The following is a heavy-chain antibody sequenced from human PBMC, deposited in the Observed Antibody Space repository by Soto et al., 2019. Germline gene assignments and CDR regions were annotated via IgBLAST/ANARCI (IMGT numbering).Heavy chain of an antibody. CDR3: ARGTAVAAPY. CDR1: GFTFSSHS. J-gene: IGHJ4*02. CDR2: ISSSSSYI. Sequence: PGGSLRLSCAASGFTFSSHSMNWVRQAPGKGLEWVSSISSSSSYIYYADSVKGRFTISRDNAKNSLYLQMNSLRAEDTAVYYCARGTAVAAPYWGQGTLVTVSS. D-gene: IGHD6-19*01. V-gene: IGHV3-21*01.